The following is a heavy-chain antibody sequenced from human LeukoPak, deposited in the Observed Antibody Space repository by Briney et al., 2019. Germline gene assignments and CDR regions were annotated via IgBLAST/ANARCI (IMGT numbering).Heavy chain of an antibody. J-gene: IGHJ4*02. D-gene: IGHD2-2*01. CDR2: ISSSSSYI. CDR3: ARSDCSSTSCYAKRPYDY. Sequence: GGSLRLSCAASGFTFSSYSMNWVRQAPGKGLEWVSSISSSSSYIYYADSVKGRFTISRDNAKNSLCLQMNSLGAEDTAVYYCARSDCSSTSCYAKRPYDYWGQGTLVTVSS. CDR1: GFTFSSYS. V-gene: IGHV3-21*01.